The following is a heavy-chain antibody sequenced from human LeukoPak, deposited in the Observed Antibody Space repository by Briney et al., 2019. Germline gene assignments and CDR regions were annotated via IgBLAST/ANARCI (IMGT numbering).Heavy chain of an antibody. Sequence: PGGSLRLSCAASGFTVSSNYMSWVRQAPGKGLEWVSLIYSGGSTDYADSVKGRFTIPRDNSKNTLYLQMNSLRAEDTAVYYCARESGYSYAPSFDDWGQGTLVTVSS. V-gene: IGHV3-66*01. J-gene: IGHJ4*02. D-gene: IGHD5-18*01. CDR3: ARESGYSYAPSFDD. CDR2: IYSGGST. CDR1: GFTVSSNY.